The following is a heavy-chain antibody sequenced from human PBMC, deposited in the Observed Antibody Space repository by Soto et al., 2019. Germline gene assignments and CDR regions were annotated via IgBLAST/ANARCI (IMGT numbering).Heavy chain of an antibody. V-gene: IGHV1-24*01. J-gene: IGHJ6*03. CDR1: GYTLTELS. Sequence: ASVKVSCKVSGYTLTELSMHWVRQAPGKGLEWMGGIDPEDGKTNYGLKFQGRVTITEDTSTDTAYMELSSLRSEDTAVYYCATESYYSNESYYYYYFDVWGQGTMVTVSS. D-gene: IGHD4-4*01. CDR3: ATESYYSNESYYYYYFDV. CDR2: IDPEDGKT.